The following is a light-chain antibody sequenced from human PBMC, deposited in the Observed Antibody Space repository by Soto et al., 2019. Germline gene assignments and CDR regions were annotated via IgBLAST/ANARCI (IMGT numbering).Light chain of an antibody. V-gene: IGLV2-23*02. CDR2: EVT. J-gene: IGLJ1*01. CDR3: CSYAGSSSSI. CDR1: SSDVGAYNL. Sequence: QSVLTQPASVSGSPGQSITISCSGTSSDVGAYNLVSWYQQYPGKAPSLMIYEVTKRPSGVSNRFSGSKSGKPAYLTISGPQPEDKADYYCCSYAGSSSSIFGTGTKLTV.